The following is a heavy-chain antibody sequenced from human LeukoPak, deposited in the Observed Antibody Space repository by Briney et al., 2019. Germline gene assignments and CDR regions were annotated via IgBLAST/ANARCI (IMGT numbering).Heavy chain of an antibody. V-gene: IGHV4-59*12. CDR3: ARERTTTVIYHYYYMDV. CDR1: GGSISSYY. D-gene: IGHD4-11*01. Sequence: SETPSPTCTVSGGSISSYYWGWIRQPPGKGPEWVGYIYYSGSTNYNPSLKSRVTISVDTSKNQFSLKLSSVTAADTAVYYCARERTTTVIYHYYYMDVWGKGTTVTVSS. J-gene: IGHJ6*03. CDR2: IYYSGST.